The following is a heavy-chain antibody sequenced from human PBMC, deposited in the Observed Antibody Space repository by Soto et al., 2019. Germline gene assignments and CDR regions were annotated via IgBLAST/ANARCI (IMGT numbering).Heavy chain of an antibody. D-gene: IGHD2-2*01. Sequence: PGAYLRLSCASSGLTFGSYSMNWVRQAPGKGLEWVSYISSSSSTIYYADSVKGRFTISRDNAKNSLYLQMNSLRDEDSAVYYCAREGDIVLVPAQRVPHGFDPWGQGT. V-gene: IGHV3-48*02. CDR1: GLTFGSYS. J-gene: IGHJ5*02. CDR2: ISSSSSTI. CDR3: AREGDIVLVPAQRVPHGFDP.